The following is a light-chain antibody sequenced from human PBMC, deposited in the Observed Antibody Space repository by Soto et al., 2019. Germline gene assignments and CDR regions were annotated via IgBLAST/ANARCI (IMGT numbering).Light chain of an antibody. Sequence: EIVMTQSPATLSVSPGERATLSCRASQSVSSNLAWYQQKPRQAPRLLIYGASTRATGIPARFSGSGSGTEFTLTICSLQSGDFAVYYCQQYNNWLWTFGQGTKVEIK. J-gene: IGKJ1*01. CDR2: GAS. CDR1: QSVSSN. CDR3: QQYNNWLWT. V-gene: IGKV3-15*01.